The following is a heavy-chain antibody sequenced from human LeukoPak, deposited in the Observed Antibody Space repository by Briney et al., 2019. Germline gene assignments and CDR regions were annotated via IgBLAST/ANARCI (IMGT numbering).Heavy chain of an antibody. CDR1: GGSISSDY. D-gene: IGHD5-24*01. CDR3: ARDRSRDGYNFPFDI. J-gene: IGHJ3*02. V-gene: IGHV4-59*01. Sequence: SETLSLTCTVSGGSISSDYWSWIRQPPGKGLEWIGYIYYSGSTNYNPSLKSRVTISVDTSKSQFSLNLNSVTAADAAVYYCARDRSRDGYNFPFDIWGQGTMVAVSS. CDR2: IYYSGST.